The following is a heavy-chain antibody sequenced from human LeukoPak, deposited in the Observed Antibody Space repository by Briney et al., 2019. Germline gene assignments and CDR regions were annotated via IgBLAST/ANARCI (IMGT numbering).Heavy chain of an antibody. CDR1: GFTFSSYA. D-gene: IGHD1-26*01. J-gene: IGHJ4*02. CDR3: ARDARSGSGSYYLWFDY. Sequence: GGSLRLSCAASGFTFSSYAMHWVRQAPGKGLEYVSAVSSNGGSTYYANSVKGRFTISRDNSKNTLYLQMGSLRAEDMAVYYCARDARSGSGSYYLWFDYWGQGTLVTVSS. V-gene: IGHV3-64*01. CDR2: VSSNGGST.